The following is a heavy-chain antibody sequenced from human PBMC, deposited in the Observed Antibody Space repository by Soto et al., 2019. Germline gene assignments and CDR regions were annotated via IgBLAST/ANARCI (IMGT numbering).Heavy chain of an antibody. CDR3: ASHSKQVVATVPDFYFDY. CDR1: GGSISSSSYY. J-gene: IGHJ4*02. CDR2: IYYSGST. Sequence: SETLSLTCTVSGGSISSSSYYWGWIRQPPGKGLEWIGSIYYSGSTYYNPSLKSRVTISVDTSKNQFSLKLSSVTAADTAVYYCASHSKQVVATVPDFYFDYWGQGTLVTVS. V-gene: IGHV4-39*01. D-gene: IGHD5-12*01.